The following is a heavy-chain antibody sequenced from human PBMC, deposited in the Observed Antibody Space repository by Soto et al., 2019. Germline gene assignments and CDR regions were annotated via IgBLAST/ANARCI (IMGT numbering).Heavy chain of an antibody. CDR2: IYNSGRT. CDR3: GGQKSSSPFFDY. Sequence: QVQLQESGPGLVKPSETLSLTCSVSGGSISSYYWSWVRQPPGKGLEWIGDIYNSGRTNYNPSLKSRVTISLDPSNNQFPLKLSSVTAADTAVYYCGGQKSSSPFFDYWGQGTLVTVSS. CDR1: GGSISSYY. V-gene: IGHV4-59*01. D-gene: IGHD6-6*01. J-gene: IGHJ4*02.